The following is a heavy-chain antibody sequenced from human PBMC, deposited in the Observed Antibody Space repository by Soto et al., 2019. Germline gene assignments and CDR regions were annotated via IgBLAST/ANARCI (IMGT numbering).Heavy chain of an antibody. CDR1: GYTFTICG. CDR2: ISAYNGNT. CDR3: ARDLKNIHDILTGYYKLLDY. V-gene: IGHV1-18*04. D-gene: IGHD3-9*01. Sequence: ASVKFSCKASGYTFTICGSICVRQAPGQGLEWMGWISAYNGNTNYAQKLQGRVTMTTDTSTSTAYMELRSLRSDDTAVYYCARDLKNIHDILTGYYKLLDYWGQGTLVTVS. J-gene: IGHJ4*02.